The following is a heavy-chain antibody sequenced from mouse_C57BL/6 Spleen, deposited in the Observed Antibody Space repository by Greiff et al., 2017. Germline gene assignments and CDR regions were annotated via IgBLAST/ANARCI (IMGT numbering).Heavy chain of an antibody. V-gene: IGHV1-15*01. Sequence: LQESGAELVRPGASVTLSCKASGYTFTDYEMHWVKQTPVHGLEWIGAIDPETGGTAYNQKFKGKAILTADKSSSTAYMELRSLTSEDSAVYYCTREGYSNYDYWGQGTTRTVSS. D-gene: IGHD2-5*01. CDR1: GYTFTDYE. J-gene: IGHJ2*01. CDR2: IDPETGGT. CDR3: TREGYSNYDY.